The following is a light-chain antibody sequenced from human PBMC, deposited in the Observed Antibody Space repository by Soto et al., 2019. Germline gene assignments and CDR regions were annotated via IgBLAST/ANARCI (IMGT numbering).Light chain of an antibody. Sequence: QSALTQPRSVSGSPGQSVTISCTGTSSDIGSYNYVSWYQQHPGKAPKLMIYDVSKRPSGVSDRFSGSKSGNTASLTISGLQTEDEADYYCCTYAGSYLWVFGGGTQLTVL. CDR2: DVS. CDR1: SSDIGSYNY. CDR3: CTYAGSYLWV. V-gene: IGLV2-11*01. J-gene: IGLJ3*02.